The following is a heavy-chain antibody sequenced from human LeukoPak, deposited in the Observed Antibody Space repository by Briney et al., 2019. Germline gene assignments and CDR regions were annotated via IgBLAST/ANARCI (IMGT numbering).Heavy chain of an antibody. D-gene: IGHD6-6*01. Sequence: PGGSLRLSCAASGFTFDDYAMHWVRQAPGKGLEWVSGISWNSGSIGYADSVKGRFTISRDNAKNSLYLQMNSLRAEDTALYYCAKAGSSSSGDFDYWGQGPLVTVSS. V-gene: IGHV3-9*01. CDR3: AKAGSSSSGDFDY. CDR1: GFTFDDYA. CDR2: ISWNSGSI. J-gene: IGHJ4*02.